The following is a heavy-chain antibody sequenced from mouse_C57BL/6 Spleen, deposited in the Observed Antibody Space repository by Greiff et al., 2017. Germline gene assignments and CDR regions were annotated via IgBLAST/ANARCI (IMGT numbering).Heavy chain of an antibody. CDR3: ARSNEYDGTFAY. D-gene: IGHD2-4*01. J-gene: IGHJ3*01. Sequence: EVQLQQSGPELVKPGASVKISCKASGYSFTGYYMNWVKQSPEKSLEWIGEINPSTGGTTYNQKFKAKATLTVDKSSSTAYMQLKSLTSEDSAVYYCARSNEYDGTFAYWGQGTLVTVSA. V-gene: IGHV1-42*01. CDR2: INPSTGGT. CDR1: GYSFTGYY.